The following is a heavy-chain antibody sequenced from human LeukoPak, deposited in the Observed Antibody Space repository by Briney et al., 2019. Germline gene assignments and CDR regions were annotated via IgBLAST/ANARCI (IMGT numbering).Heavy chain of an antibody. J-gene: IGHJ4*02. CDR3: ARLDSSGWGTLDY. D-gene: IGHD6-19*01. CDR2: ISYDGSNK. V-gene: IGHV3-30*04. CDR1: GFTFRGYT. Sequence: GGSLRLSCGASGFTFRGYTMHWVRQAPGKGLEWVAVISYDGSNKYYADSVKGRFTISRDNSRNTLYLQMNSLRAEDTAVYYCARLDSSGWGTLDYWGQGILVTVSS.